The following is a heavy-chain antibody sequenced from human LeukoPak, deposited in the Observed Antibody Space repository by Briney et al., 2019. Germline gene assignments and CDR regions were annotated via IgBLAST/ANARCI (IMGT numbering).Heavy chain of an antibody. D-gene: IGHD3-3*01. Sequence: SQTLSLTCTVSGGSISSGDYYWSWIRQPPGKGLEWIGYIYYSGSTYYNPSLKSRVTISLDTSKNQFSLKLSSVTAADTAVYYCARGLRGVWSGYPYHFDYWGQGTLVTVSS. J-gene: IGHJ4*02. CDR1: GGSISSGDYY. CDR3: ARGLRGVWSGYPYHFDY. V-gene: IGHV4-30-4*08. CDR2: IYYSGST.